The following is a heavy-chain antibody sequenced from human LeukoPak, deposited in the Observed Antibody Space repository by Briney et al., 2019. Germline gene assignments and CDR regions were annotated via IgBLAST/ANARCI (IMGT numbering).Heavy chain of an antibody. CDR2: MNPNSGNT. V-gene: IGHV1-8*01. Sequence: ASVKVSCKASGYTFTSYDINWVRQATGQGLEWMGWMNPNSGNTGYAQKFQGRVTMTRNTSISTAYMELSSLRSEDTAVYYCARDLAPYCSSTSCYEEDYWGQGTLVTVS. J-gene: IGHJ4*02. D-gene: IGHD2-2*01. CDR1: GYTFTSYD. CDR3: ARDLAPYCSSTSCYEEDY.